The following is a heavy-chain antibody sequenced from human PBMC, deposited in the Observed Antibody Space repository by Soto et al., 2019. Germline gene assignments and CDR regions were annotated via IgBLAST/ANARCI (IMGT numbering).Heavy chain of an antibody. J-gene: IGHJ6*03. CDR1: GFTFSSYW. Sequence: GGSLRLSCAASGFTFSSYWMSWVRQAPGKGLEWVANIKQDGSEKYYVDSVKGRFTISRDNAKNSLYLQMNSLRAEDTAVYYCARGQGEKYYYGSGNNWNPYYYYYMDVWGKGTTVTVSS. V-gene: IGHV3-7*01. D-gene: IGHD3-10*01. CDR2: IKQDGSEK. CDR3: ARGQGEKYYYGSGNNWNPYYYYYMDV.